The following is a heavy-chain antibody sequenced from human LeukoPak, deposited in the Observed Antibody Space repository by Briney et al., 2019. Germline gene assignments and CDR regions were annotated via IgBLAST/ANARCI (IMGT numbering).Heavy chain of an antibody. CDR3: AIVDTAMAEADY. D-gene: IGHD5-18*01. Sequence: SVKVSCKASGYTFTSYAMNWVRQAPGQGLEWMGGIIPIFGTANYAQKFQGRVTITTDESTSTAYMELSSLRSEDTAVYYCAIVDTAMAEADYWGQGTLVTVSS. CDR2: IIPIFGTA. V-gene: IGHV1-69*05. CDR1: GYTFTSYA. J-gene: IGHJ4*02.